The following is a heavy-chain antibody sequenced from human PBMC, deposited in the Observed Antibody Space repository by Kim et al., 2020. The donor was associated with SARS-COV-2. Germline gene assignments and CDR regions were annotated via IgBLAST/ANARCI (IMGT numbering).Heavy chain of an antibody. D-gene: IGHD1-26*01. CDR2: IGTAGDT. CDR1: GFTFSSYD. CDR3: ARGPLVGATTGLRYFDY. Sequence: GGSLRLSCAASGFTFSSYDMHWVRQATGKGLEWVSAIGTAGDTYYPGSVKGRFTISRENAKNSLYLQMNSLRAGDTAVYYCARGPLVGATTGLRYFDYWGQGTLVTVSS. J-gene: IGHJ4*02. V-gene: IGHV3-13*01.